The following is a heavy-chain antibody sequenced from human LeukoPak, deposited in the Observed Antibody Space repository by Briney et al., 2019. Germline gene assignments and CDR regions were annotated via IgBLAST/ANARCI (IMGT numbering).Heavy chain of an antibody. V-gene: IGHV1-46*01. J-gene: IGHJ4*02. CDR1: GYSFTNYY. CDR2: INPSADYT. D-gene: IGHD2-2*01. Sequence: ASVKVSCKASGYSFTNYYIHWVRQAPGQGLERMGIINPSADYTVYAQKFQGRVTMTRDASTNTVYMELSSLRSEDTAMFYCARAMPATYFFDYWGQGALVTVSS. CDR3: ARAMPATYFFDY.